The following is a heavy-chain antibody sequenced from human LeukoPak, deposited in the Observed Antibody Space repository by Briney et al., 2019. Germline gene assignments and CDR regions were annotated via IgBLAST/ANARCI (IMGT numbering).Heavy chain of an antibody. V-gene: IGHV3-33*01. CDR1: GFTFSSYG. Sequence: GGSLKLSFAASGFTFSSYGMHWVRQAPGKGLGWVAVIWYDGSNKYYADSVKGRFTISRDNSKNTLYLQMNSLRAEDTAVYYCARDISMIGGLGYWGQGTLVTVSS. D-gene: IGHD3-22*01. CDR2: IWYDGSNK. J-gene: IGHJ4*02. CDR3: ARDISMIGGLGY.